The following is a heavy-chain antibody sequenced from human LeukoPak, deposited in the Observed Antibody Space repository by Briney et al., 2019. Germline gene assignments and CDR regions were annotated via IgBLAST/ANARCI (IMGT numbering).Heavy chain of an antibody. D-gene: IGHD3/OR15-3a*01. CDR3: ARQTGSGLFILP. J-gene: IGHJ4*02. Sequence: SETLSLTCTVSGGSISSGSSYWGWIRQPPGKGLEWIGSIYYSGNTYYNASLKSQVSIDTSKNQFSLRLTSVTAADTAVYYCARQTGSGLFILPGGQGTLVTVSS. V-gene: IGHV4-39*01. CDR1: GGSISSGSSY. CDR2: IYYSGNT.